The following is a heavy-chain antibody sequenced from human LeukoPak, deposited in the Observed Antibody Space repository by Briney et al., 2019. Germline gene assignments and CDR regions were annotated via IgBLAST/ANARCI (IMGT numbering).Heavy chain of an antibody. J-gene: IGHJ4*02. CDR2: IKQDGSEK. V-gene: IGHV3-7*01. Sequence: PGGSLRLSCAASGFTFSSYWMSWVRQAPGKGLEWVANIKQDGSEKYYVDSVKGRFTISRDNAKNSLYLQMNSLRAEDTAVYYCARDPSEIYSSGWYYFDYWGQGTLVTVSS. D-gene: IGHD6-19*01. CDR1: GFTFSSYW. CDR3: ARDPSEIYSSGWYYFDY.